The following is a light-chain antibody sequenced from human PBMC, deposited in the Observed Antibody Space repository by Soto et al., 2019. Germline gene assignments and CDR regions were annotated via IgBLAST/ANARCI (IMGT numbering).Light chain of an antibody. CDR3: QKYDNAPLS. Sequence: DIQLTQSPSSLSASVGDRVTITCRASQGIVHYLAWYQQKPGEVPNLLIYDASTLQSGVSSRFSGSGSGTDFTLNISSLQPGDVATYYCQKYDNAPLSFGGGTKVEI. CDR1: QGIVHY. CDR2: DAS. J-gene: IGKJ4*01. V-gene: IGKV1-27*01.